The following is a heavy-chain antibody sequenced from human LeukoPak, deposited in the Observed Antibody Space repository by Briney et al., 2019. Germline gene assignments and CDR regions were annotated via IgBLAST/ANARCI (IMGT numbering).Heavy chain of an antibody. CDR1: GYTFTSYA. J-gene: IGHJ4*02. V-gene: IGHV7-4-1*02. CDR2: INTNTGNP. CDR3: ARVSRSRGEWLFDN. D-gene: IGHD3-3*01. Sequence: VASVKVSCKASGYTFTSYAMNWVRQAPGQGLEWMGWINTNTGNPTYAQGFTGRFVFSLDTSVSTAYLQISSLTAEDIAVYYCARVSRSRGEWLFDNWGQGTLVTVSS.